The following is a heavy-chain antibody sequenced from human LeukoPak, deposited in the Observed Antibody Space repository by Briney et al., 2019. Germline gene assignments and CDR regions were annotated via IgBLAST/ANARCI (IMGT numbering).Heavy chain of an antibody. CDR1: GYSISSGYY. V-gene: IGHV4-38-2*01. Sequence: SETLSLTCAVSGYSISSGYYWGWIRQPPGKGLEWIGSMYHSGSTYYNPSLKSRVTISVDTSKNQFSLKLSSVTAADTAVYYCASDRDPNSYGSVWGQGTLVTVSS. CDR2: MYHSGST. CDR3: ASDRDPNSYGSV. J-gene: IGHJ4*02. D-gene: IGHD5-18*01.